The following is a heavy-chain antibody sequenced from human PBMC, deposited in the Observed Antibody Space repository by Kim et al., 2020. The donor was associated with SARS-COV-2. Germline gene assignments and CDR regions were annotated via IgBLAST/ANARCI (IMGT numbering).Heavy chain of an antibody. CDR2: INPSSGGT. CDR1: RYTFTDFY. D-gene: IGHD6-19*01. J-gene: IGHJ4*02. Sequence: ASVKVSCKASRYTFTDFYIHWVQQAPGQGPEWMGWINPSSGGTNYAQNFQDRVTMTWDTSISTVYMEVRRLKSDDTAVYYCAAATHNTGSYTVAYWGQGALVTVSS. V-gene: IGHV1-2*02. CDR3: AAATHNTGSYTVAY.